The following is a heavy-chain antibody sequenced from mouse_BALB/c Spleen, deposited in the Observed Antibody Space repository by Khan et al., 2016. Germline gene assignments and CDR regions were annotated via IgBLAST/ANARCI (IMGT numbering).Heavy chain of an antibody. CDR3: ARWYGNHYFDY. CDR2: IDPSDNYT. D-gene: IGHD2-10*02. J-gene: IGHJ2*01. Sequence: QVQLKESGAELVKPGASVKLSCKASGYTFTSYWMHWVNQRPGQGLEWIGEIDPSDNYTKYNQKFKGKATLTVDKSSSTAYMQLSSLTSEDSAVYYCARWYGNHYFDYWGQGTTLTVSS. V-gene: IGHV1-69*02. CDR1: GYTFTSYW.